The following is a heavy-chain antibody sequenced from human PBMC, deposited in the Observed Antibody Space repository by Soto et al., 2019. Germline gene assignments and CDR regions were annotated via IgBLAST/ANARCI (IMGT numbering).Heavy chain of an antibody. CDR3: ARMAERAYYYYGMDV. V-gene: IGHV4-34*01. J-gene: IGHJ6*02. CDR2: INHSGST. CDR1: GGSFSGYY. Sequence: QVQLQQWGAGLLKPSETLSLTCAVYGGSFSGYYWSWIRQPPGKGLEWIGEINHSGSTNYNPSLKCRVTISVDTSKNQFSLKLSSVTAADTAVYYCARMAERAYYYYGMDVWGQGTTVTVSS.